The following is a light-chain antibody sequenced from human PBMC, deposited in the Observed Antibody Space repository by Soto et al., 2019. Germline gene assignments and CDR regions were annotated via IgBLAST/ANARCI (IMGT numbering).Light chain of an antibody. CDR1: QSVSGN. CDR3: QQYNNWPPA. V-gene: IGKV3-15*01. Sequence: EIVMAQSPATLSVSPGERATLSCRASQSVSGNLAWYQQKPGQAPRLLIYGASTRATGIPARFSGSGSGTEFTLTISSLQSEDFAVYYCQQYNNWPPAFGQVTKVEIK. CDR2: GAS. J-gene: IGKJ1*01.